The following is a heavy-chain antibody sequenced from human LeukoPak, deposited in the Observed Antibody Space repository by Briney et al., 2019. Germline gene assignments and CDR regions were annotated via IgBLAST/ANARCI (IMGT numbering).Heavy chain of an antibody. CDR3: ARGSRDIATDLTQEGNYFDY. Sequence: SETLSLTCAVYGGSFSGYYWSWIRQPPGKGLEWIGEINHSGSTNYNLSLKSRVTISVDTSKNQFSLKLSSVTAADTAVYYCARGSRDIATDLTQEGNYFDYWGQGTLVTVSS. V-gene: IGHV4-34*01. CDR2: INHSGST. J-gene: IGHJ4*02. CDR1: GGSFSGYY. D-gene: IGHD5-18*01.